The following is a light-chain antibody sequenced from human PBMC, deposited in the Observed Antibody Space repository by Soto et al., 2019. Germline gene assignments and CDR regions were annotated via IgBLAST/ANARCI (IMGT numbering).Light chain of an antibody. CDR2: AAS. V-gene: IGKV1-27*01. J-gene: IGKJ4*01. CDR3: QKYDGVPLT. Sequence: DIPMTQSPSTLSGSVGDRVTITCRASQTISSWLAWYQQKPGKAPKLLIDAASTLQSGVPSRFSGSGSKREFTLTITNLQPEDVATYYCQKYDGVPLTFGGGTKVEIK. CDR1: QTISSW.